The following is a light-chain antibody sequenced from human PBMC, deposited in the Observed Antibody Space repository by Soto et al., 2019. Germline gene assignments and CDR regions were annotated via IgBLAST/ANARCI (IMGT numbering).Light chain of an antibody. CDR1: SSNIGDNY. V-gene: IGLV1-51*01. Sequence: QAVLTQPPSLSAAPGQQVTISCSGSSSNIGDNYVSWYQQLTGSAPKLVIYDNDKRPSGIPARFSGSKSGTSATLGITGLQTGDEADYYCGTWDSSLSAVVFGGGTKLTVL. CDR3: GTWDSSLSAVV. CDR2: DND. J-gene: IGLJ2*01.